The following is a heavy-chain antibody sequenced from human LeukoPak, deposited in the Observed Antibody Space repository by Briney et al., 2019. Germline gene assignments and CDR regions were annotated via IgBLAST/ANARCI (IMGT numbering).Heavy chain of an antibody. J-gene: IGHJ6*03. D-gene: IGHD3-10*01. CDR3: AKSGGWVGEDYYYMDV. CDR1: GYSISSGYY. V-gene: IGHV4-4*07. Sequence: SETLSLTCTVSGYSISSGYYWSWIRQPAGKGLGWIGRIYTSGSTNYNPSLKSRVTMSVDTSKNQFSLKLSSVTAADTAVYYCAKSGGWVGEDYYYMDVWGKGTTVTVSS. CDR2: IYTSGST.